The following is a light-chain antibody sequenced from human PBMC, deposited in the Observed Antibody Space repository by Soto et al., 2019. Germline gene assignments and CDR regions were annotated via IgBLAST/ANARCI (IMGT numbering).Light chain of an antibody. CDR2: AAS. CDR3: QQSYSTPDT. V-gene: IGKV1-39*01. J-gene: IGKJ2*01. CDR1: QSISSY. Sequence: DIQMTQSPSSLSASVGDRVTITCRASQSISSYLHWYQHKPGKAPRLLIYAASSLQSGVPSRFSGSGSGTDFTPTISSLRPADFATYFCQQSYSTPDTFGQGTKLEIK.